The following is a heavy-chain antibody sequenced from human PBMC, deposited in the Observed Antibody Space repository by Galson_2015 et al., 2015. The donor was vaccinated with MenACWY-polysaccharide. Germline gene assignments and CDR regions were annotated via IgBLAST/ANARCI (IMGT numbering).Heavy chain of an antibody. CDR3: ARDGDTMIVGVFDY. CDR2: ISSSSSTI. J-gene: IGHJ4*02. CDR1: GFTFSSYS. D-gene: IGHD3-22*01. V-gene: IGHV3-48*01. Sequence: SLRLSCAASGFTFSSYSMNWVRQAPGKGLEWVSYISSSSSTIYYADSVKGRFTISRDNAKNSLYLQMNSLRAEDTAVYYCARDGDTMIVGVFDYWGQGILVTVSS.